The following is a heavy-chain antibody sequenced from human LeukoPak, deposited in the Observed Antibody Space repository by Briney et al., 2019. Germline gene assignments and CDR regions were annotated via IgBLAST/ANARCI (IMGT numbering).Heavy chain of an antibody. CDR3: ARTPSGWFPFYYYYYGMDV. Sequence: ASVKVSCKASGYTFTSYDINWVRQATGQGLEWMGWMNPNSGNTGYAQKFQGRVTMTRNTSISTAYMELSSLRSEDTAVYYCARTPSGWFPFYYYYYGMDVWGQGTTVTVSS. D-gene: IGHD6-19*01. CDR1: GYTFTSYD. J-gene: IGHJ6*02. V-gene: IGHV1-8*01. CDR2: MNPNSGNT.